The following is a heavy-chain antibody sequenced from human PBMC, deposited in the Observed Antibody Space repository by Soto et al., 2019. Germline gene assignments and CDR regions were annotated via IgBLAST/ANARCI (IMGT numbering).Heavy chain of an antibody. Sequence: VESGGGLVYPWGALRLSCVASGFRFSDHSMNWVRQAPGKGLQWISYISSNSDTTYYADSVKGRFTVSRDTAKNALFLKMNSLRDDDTATYYCARLPKGILVTAWCQGARVTVSS. V-gene: IGHV3-48*02. CDR1: GFRFSDHS. CDR2: ISSNSDTT. D-gene: IGHD2-21*02. J-gene: IGHJ4*02. CDR3: ARLPKGILVTA.